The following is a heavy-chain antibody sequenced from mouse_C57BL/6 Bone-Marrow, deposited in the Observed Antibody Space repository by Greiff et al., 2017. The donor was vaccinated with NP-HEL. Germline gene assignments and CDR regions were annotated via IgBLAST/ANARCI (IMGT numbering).Heavy chain of an antibody. CDR1: GYTFTSYG. D-gene: IGHD1-1*01. Sequence: QVTLKVSGAELARPGASVKLSCKASGYTFTSYGISWVKQRTGQGLEWIGEIYPRSGNTYYNEKFKGKATLTADKSSSTAYMELRSLTSEDSAVYFCARSGDGSSYGWFAYWGQGTLVTVSA. V-gene: IGHV1-81*01. CDR3: ARSGDGSSYGWFAY. J-gene: IGHJ3*01. CDR2: IYPRSGNT.